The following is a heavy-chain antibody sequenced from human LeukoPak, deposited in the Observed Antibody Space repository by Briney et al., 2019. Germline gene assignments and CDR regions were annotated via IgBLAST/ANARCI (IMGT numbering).Heavy chain of an antibody. CDR1: GGSISSSSYY. J-gene: IGHJ4*02. V-gene: IGHV4-39*07. CDR2: IYYCGST. D-gene: IGHD7-27*01. CDR3: ATHTGPTNWGLAPYYFDY. Sequence: SETLSLTCTVSGGSISSSSYYWGWIRQPPGKGLEWIGSIYYCGSTYYNPSLKSRVTISVDRSKNQFSLKLSSVTAADTAVYYCATHTGPTNWGLAPYYFDYWGQGTLVTVSS.